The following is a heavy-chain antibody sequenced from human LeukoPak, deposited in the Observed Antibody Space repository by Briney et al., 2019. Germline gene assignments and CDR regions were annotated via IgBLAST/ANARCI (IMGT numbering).Heavy chain of an antibody. J-gene: IGHJ4*02. CDR2: ISGSGGST. D-gene: IGHD3-3*01. CDR3: AKTISQYYDFWSGYYSPFDY. CDR1: GFTFSSYA. V-gene: IGHV3-23*01. Sequence: GGSLRLSCAASGFTFSSYAMSWVRQAPGKGLEWVSAISGSGGSTYYADSVKGRFSMSRDNSKNTLYLQMNSLRAEDTAVYYCAKTISQYYDFWSGYYSPFDYWGQGILVAVSS.